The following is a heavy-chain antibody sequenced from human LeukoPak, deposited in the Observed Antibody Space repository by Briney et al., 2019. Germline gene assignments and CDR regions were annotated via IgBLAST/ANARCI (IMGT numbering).Heavy chain of an antibody. CDR2: ITWNSGFI. J-gene: IGHJ4*02. CDR1: GFTFDDYA. D-gene: IGHD6-19*01. Sequence: HPGRSLRLSCAASGFTFDDYAMHWVRQAPGKGLEWVSGITWNSGFIGYADSVKGRFTISRDNSKNTLYLQMNSLRAEDTAVYYCARGHSGWYYYWGQGTLVTVSS. V-gene: IGHV3-9*01. CDR3: ARGHSGWYYY.